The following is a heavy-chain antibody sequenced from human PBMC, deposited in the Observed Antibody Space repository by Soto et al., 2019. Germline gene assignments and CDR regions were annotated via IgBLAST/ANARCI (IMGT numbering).Heavy chain of an antibody. Sequence: QITLKESGPTLVNPTQTLTLTCTFSGFSLNTIEVGVGWIRQPPGKALEWLALTYWNGDERYSPSLKSRLTITKDTSKNQVDLNMTNMGPVETATYYCEHVSYDFGGDYFFWAFDFWGQGTLVIVSS. CDR2: TYWNGDE. D-gene: IGHD2-21*01. CDR1: GFSLNTIEVG. V-gene: IGHV2-5*01. CDR3: EHVSYDFGGDYFFWAFDF. J-gene: IGHJ4*02.